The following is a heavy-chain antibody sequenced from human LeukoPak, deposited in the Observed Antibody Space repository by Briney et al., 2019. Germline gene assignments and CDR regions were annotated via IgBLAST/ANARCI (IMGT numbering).Heavy chain of an antibody. CDR2: IIPIFGTA. V-gene: IGHV1-69*13. CDR3: ARGPRIAARSHFDY. J-gene: IGHJ4*02. Sequence: ASVKVSCKASGGTFSSYAISWVRQAPGQGLEWMGEIIPIFGTANYAQKFQGRVTITADESTSTAYMELSSLRSEDTAVYYCARGPRIAARSHFDYWGQGTLVTVSS. D-gene: IGHD6-6*01. CDR1: GGTFSSYA.